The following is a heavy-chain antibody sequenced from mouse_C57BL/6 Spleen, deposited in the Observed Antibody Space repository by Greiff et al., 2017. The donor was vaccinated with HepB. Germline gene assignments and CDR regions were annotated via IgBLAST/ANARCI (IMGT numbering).Heavy chain of an antibody. V-gene: IGHV2-2*01. CDR2: IWSGGST. Sequence: VQRVESGPGLVQPSQSLSITCTVSGFSLTSYGVHWVRQSPGKGLEWLGVIWSGGSTDYNAAFISRLSISKDNSKSQVFFKMNSLQADDTAIYYCARSSYGYDVGAMDYWGQGTSVTVSS. CDR3: ARSSYGYDVGAMDY. D-gene: IGHD2-2*01. J-gene: IGHJ4*01. CDR1: GFSLTSYG.